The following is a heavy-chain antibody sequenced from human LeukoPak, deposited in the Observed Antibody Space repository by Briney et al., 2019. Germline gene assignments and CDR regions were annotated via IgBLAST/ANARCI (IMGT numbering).Heavy chain of an antibody. D-gene: IGHD1-26*01. Sequence: GGSLRLSCAASGFTFSSYSMNWVRQAPGKGLEWVSSISSSSSYIYYADSVKGRFTISRDNAKNSLYLQMNSLRAEDTAVYYCARDRGAPYSGSYYDAFDIWGQGTMVTVSS. CDR2: ISSSSSYI. J-gene: IGHJ3*02. CDR1: GFTFSSYS. V-gene: IGHV3-21*01. CDR3: ARDRGAPYSGSYYDAFDI.